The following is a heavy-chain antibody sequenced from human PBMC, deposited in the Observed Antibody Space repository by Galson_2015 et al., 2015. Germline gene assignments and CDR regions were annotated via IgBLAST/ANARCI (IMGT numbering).Heavy chain of an antibody. D-gene: IGHD3-22*01. CDR1: GGSISSGGYY. J-gene: IGHJ4*02. Sequence: TLSLTCTVSGGSISSGGYYWSWIRQHPGKGLEWIGYIYHSGSTYYNPSLKSRVTISVDTSENQFSLKLSSVTAADTAVYYCARDGGSGYYFDYWGQGTLVTVSS. CDR2: IYHSGST. CDR3: ARDGGSGYYFDY. V-gene: IGHV4-31*03.